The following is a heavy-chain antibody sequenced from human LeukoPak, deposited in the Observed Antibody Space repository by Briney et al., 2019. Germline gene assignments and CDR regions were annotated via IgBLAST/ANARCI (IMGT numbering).Heavy chain of an antibody. Sequence: GGSLRLSCAASGFTFSSYSMNWVRQAPGKGLEWVSYISSGGSTIYYADSVKGRFTISRDNAKNSLYLQMNSLRTEDTAVYYCARGRRWATVTTSGEGAEYFQHWGQGTLVTVSS. D-gene: IGHD4-17*01. J-gene: IGHJ1*01. CDR3: ARGRRWATVTTSGEGAEYFQH. CDR2: ISSGGSTI. CDR1: GFTFSSYS. V-gene: IGHV3-48*04.